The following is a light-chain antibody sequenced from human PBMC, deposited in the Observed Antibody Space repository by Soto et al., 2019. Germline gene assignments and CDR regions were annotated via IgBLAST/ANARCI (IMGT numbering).Light chain of an antibody. Sequence: PGERATLSCRASQSVASNYLAWYQQNPGQPPRLLIYGASSRATGIPDRFSGSGSGTDFTLTISRLEPEDFAVYHCQQYATSPWTFGQGTKVELK. CDR3: QQYATSPWT. CDR2: GAS. J-gene: IGKJ1*01. CDR1: QSVASNY. V-gene: IGKV3-20*01.